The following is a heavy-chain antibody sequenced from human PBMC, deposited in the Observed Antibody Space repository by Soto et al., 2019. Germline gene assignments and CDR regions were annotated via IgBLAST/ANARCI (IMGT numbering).Heavy chain of an antibody. D-gene: IGHD3-10*01. CDR1: GFTITDYY. Sequence: PGGSLRLSCGASGFTITDYYMSWIRQAPGKGLEWVSHISSVGTTTYYADSVKGRFSISMDNAKNSLYLQMNSLRAEDTAVYCCARDQEGSGSHWLGYNYYAMDVWGQGTTVTVSS. V-gene: IGHV3-11*01. CDR2: ISSVGTTT. J-gene: IGHJ6*02. CDR3: ARDQEGSGSHWLGYNYYAMDV.